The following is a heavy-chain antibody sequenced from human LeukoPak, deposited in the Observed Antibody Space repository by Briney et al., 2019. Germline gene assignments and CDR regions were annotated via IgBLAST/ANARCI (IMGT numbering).Heavy chain of an antibody. Sequence: PGGSLRLSCAASGFTFSSYAMSWVRQAPGKGLEWVSAISGSGGSTYYADSVKGRSTISRDNSKNTLYLQMNSLRAEDTAVYYCAKATIAVAGTGNYYFDYWGQGTLVTVSS. J-gene: IGHJ4*02. CDR2: ISGSGGST. CDR3: AKATIAVAGTGNYYFDY. V-gene: IGHV3-23*01. CDR1: GFTFSSYA. D-gene: IGHD6-19*01.